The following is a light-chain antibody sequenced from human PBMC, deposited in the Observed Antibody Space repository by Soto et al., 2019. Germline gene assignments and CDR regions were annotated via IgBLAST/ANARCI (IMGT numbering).Light chain of an antibody. CDR2: WAS. Sequence: DIVMTQSPDSLAVSLGETATINCKSSQSVLYNSNNKNYLAWYQQKPGQPPKLLIYWASTRESGVPDRFSGSGYGTDFTLTISSLQAEDVAVYYCQQYHLSPLTFGGGNKVEIK. V-gene: IGKV4-1*01. CDR3: QQYHLSPLT. J-gene: IGKJ4*01. CDR1: QSVLYNSNNKNY.